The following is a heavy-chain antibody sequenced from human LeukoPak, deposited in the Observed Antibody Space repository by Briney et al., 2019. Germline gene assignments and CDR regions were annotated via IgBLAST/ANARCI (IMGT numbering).Heavy chain of an antibody. CDR2: IIPILGIA. Sequence: SVKVSCKASGGTFSSYAISWVRQAPGQGLEWMGRIIPILGIANYAQKFQGRVTITADTSTSTAYMELRSLRSDDTAVYYCAVHPYYYDSSTPHDYWGQGTLVTVSS. CDR1: GGTFSSYA. D-gene: IGHD3-22*01. V-gene: IGHV1-69*04. CDR3: AVHPYYYDSSTPHDY. J-gene: IGHJ4*02.